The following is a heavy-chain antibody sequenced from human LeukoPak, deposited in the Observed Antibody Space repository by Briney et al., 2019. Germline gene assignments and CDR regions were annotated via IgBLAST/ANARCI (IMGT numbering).Heavy chain of an antibody. D-gene: IGHD3-22*01. CDR2: IYSGGST. CDR1: GFTVSSKY. CDR3: ARDISSGYYDVFDV. J-gene: IGHJ3*01. Sequence: GGPLRLSCAASGFTVSSKYMSWVRQAPGKGLEWVSIIYSGGSTSYADSVKGRFTISRDNTKNRLYLKMNSLIAEDTAVYYCARDISSGYYDVFDVWGQGTMVTVSS. V-gene: IGHV3-66*01.